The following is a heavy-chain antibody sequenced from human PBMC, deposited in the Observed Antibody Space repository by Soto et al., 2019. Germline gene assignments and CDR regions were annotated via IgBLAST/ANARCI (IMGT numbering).Heavy chain of an antibody. V-gene: IGHV4-30-4*01. CDR3: ARVVQFYDSSGYSFYYFDY. CDR1: GDSINSADYY. J-gene: IGHJ4*02. Sequence: PSETLSLTCTVSGDSINSADYYWSWLRQPPGKGLEWSGYIYYSRSDYYNPSLGRRATITIDTSRNQFSLNLMSVTAADTAVYYCARVVQFYDSSGYSFYYFDYWGQGALVTVSS. CDR2: IYYSRSD. D-gene: IGHD3-22*01.